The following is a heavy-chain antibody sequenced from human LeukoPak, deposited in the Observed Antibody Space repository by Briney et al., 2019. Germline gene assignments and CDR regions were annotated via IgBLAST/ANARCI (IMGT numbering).Heavy chain of an antibody. CDR3: AKDHCSSTSCYVFDI. Sequence: PGGSLRLSCAASGFTFSSYGMHWVRQAPGKGLEWVAFIRYDGSNKYYADSVKGRFTISRDNSKNTLYLQMNSLRAEDTAVYYCAKDHCSSTSCYVFDIWGQGTMVTVSS. J-gene: IGHJ3*02. D-gene: IGHD2-2*01. CDR1: GFTFSSYG. CDR2: IRYDGSNK. V-gene: IGHV3-30*02.